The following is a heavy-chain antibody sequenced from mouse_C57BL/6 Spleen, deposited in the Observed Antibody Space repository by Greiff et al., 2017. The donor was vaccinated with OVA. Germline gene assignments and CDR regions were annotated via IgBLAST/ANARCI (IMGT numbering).Heavy chain of an antibody. J-gene: IGHJ3*01. CDR1: GYTFTDYY. V-gene: IGHV1-76*01. D-gene: IGHD3-2*02. CDR3: ASDSSEVAY. Sequence: QVQLQQSGAELVRPGASVKLSCKASGYTFTDYYINWVKQRPGQGLEWIARIYPGSGNTYYNEKFKGKATLTAEKSSSTAYMQLSSLTSEDSAVYFCASDSSEVAYWGQGTLVTVSA. CDR2: IYPGSGNT.